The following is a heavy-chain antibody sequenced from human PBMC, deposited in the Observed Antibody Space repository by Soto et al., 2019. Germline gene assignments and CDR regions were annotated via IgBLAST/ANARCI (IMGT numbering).Heavy chain of an antibody. D-gene: IGHD6-6*01. CDR1: GFTFSSYS. J-gene: IGHJ4*02. CDR3: ASAGASIAAGVDY. CDR2: ISSSSSYI. Sequence: EVQLVESGGGLVKPGGSLRLSCAASGFTFSSYSMNWVRQAPGKGLEWVSSISSSSSYIYYADSVKGRFTISRDNAKNSLYLQMNNLRAEDTAVYYCASAGASIAAGVDYWGQGTLVTVSS. V-gene: IGHV3-21*01.